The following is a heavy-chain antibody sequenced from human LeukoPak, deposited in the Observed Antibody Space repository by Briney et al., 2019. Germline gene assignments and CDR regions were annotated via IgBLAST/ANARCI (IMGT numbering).Heavy chain of an antibody. J-gene: IGHJ4*02. CDR1: GYTFTGYY. Sequence: ASVKVLCKASGYTFTGYYMHWVRQAPGQGLEWMGWINPNSGGTNYAQKFQGRVTMTRDTSISTAYMELSRLRSDDTAVYYCARVNSGYDFWNYWGQGTLVTVSS. D-gene: IGHD3-3*01. V-gene: IGHV1-2*02. CDR2: INPNSGGT. CDR3: ARVNSGYDFWNY.